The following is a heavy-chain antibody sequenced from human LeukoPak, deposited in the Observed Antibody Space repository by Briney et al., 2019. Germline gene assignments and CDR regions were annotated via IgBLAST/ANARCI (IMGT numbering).Heavy chain of an antibody. D-gene: IGHD4-23*01. Sequence: ASVKVSCKASGYTFTGYYMHWVRQAPGQGLEWMGRINPNSGGTNYAQKFQGRVAITRDTSASTAYMELSSLRSEDTAVYYCARVFDSGNGYYFDYWGQGTLVTVSS. CDR3: ARVFDSGNGYYFDY. V-gene: IGHV1-2*06. CDR1: GYTFTGYY. J-gene: IGHJ4*02. CDR2: INPNSGGT.